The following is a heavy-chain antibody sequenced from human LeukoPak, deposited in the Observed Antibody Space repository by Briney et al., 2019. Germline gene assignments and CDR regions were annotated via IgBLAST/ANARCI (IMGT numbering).Heavy chain of an antibody. CDR3: ARREPDCGGDCSFDY. CDR1: GGTFSSYA. J-gene: IGHJ4*02. Sequence: ASVKVSCKASGGTFSSYAISWVRQAPGQGLEWMGGIIPIFGTANYAQKFQGRVTITADESTSTAYMELSSLRSEDTAVYYCARREPDCGGDCSFDYWGQGTLVTVSS. V-gene: IGHV1-69*13. CDR2: IIPIFGTA. D-gene: IGHD2-21*02.